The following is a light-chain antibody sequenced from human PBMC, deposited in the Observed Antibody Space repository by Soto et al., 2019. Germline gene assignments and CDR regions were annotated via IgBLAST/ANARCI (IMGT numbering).Light chain of an antibody. CDR2: EDN. V-gene: IGLV6-57*03. J-gene: IGLJ3*02. Sequence: LTQPASVSGSPGKTVTISCTRSSGSIASNYVQWYQQRPGSAPTTVIYEDNQRPSGVPDRFSGSIDSSSNSASLTISGLKTEDEADYYCQSYDSSNHWVFGGGTKVTVL. CDR3: QSYDSSNHWV. CDR1: SGSIASNY.